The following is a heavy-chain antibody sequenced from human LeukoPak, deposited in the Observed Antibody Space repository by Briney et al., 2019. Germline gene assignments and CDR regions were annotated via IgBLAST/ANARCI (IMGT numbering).Heavy chain of an antibody. CDR2: IRYDGSNK. J-gene: IGHJ4*02. V-gene: IGHV3-33*08. D-gene: IGHD1-1*01. CDR3: ARGVPTGIDYFDY. Sequence: PGGSLRLSCAASGFTFSSYAMHWVRQAPGKGLEWVAVIRYDGSNKYYADSVKGRFTISRDNSKNTLYLQMNSLRAEDTAVYYCARGVPTGIDYFDYWGQGTLVTVSS. CDR1: GFTFSSYA.